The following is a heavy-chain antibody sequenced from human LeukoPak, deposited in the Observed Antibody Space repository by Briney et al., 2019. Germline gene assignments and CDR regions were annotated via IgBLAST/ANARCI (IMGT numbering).Heavy chain of an antibody. V-gene: IGHV3-48*01. J-gene: IGHJ4*02. CDR3: AKDGGTHFDH. CDR2: IRGSGTTI. D-gene: IGHD1-26*01. Sequence: VGSLRLSSAAPGFTFRTSGMNWVRQAPGERLGWVSYIRGSGTTISYAQSVKGRFTITRDNAQNSLTLHMNTLRADDTAVYYCAKDGGTHFDHWGQGTLVTVSS. CDR1: GFTFRTSG.